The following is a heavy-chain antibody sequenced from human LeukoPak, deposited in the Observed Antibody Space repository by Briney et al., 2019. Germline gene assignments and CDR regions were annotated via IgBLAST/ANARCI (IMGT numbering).Heavy chain of an antibody. CDR3: ARDSSGYQDY. CDR2: IIPIFGTA. V-gene: IGHV1-69*13. D-gene: IGHD3-22*01. J-gene: IGHJ4*02. CDR1: GYSFTLYA. Sequence: SVKVSCKASGYSFTLYAMNWVRQAPGQGLEWMGGIIPIFGTANYAQKFQGRVTITADESTSTAYMELSSLRSEDTAVYYCARDSSGYQDYWGQGTLVTVSS.